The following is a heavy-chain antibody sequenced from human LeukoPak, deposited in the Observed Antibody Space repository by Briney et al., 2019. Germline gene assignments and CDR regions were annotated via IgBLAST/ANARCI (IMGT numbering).Heavy chain of an antibody. Sequence: GGSLRLSCVAPGFTFSSDWMHWVRQVPGKGLVWVSRVNSDGSDISQADFVKGRFTISRDNAKNTLYLQMNSLRVEDTAVYYCARHPYDILTGPSFDYWGQGTLVTVSS. V-gene: IGHV3-74*01. D-gene: IGHD3-9*01. CDR1: GFTFSSDW. CDR2: VNSDGSDI. CDR3: ARHPYDILTGPSFDY. J-gene: IGHJ4*02.